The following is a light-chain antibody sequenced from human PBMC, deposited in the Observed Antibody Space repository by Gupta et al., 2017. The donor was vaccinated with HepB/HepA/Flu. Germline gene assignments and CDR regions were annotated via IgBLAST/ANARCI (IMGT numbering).Light chain of an antibody. Sequence: VLTQSPATLSLSPGETATLSCRASQSVDIYLVWYQQKPCQAPRLLIYDASKRATGIPARFSGTASGTDFTLTINSLEPEDSALYYCQQRKIWPPLTFGGGTKVEIK. CDR2: DAS. CDR3: QQRKIWPPLT. J-gene: IGKJ4*02. V-gene: IGKV3-11*01. CDR1: QSVDIY.